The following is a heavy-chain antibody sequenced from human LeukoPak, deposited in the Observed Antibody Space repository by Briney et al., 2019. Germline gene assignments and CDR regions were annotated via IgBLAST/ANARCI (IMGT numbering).Heavy chain of an antibody. D-gene: IGHD1-14*01. V-gene: IGHV3-48*03. CDR3: ARDVLTRGYYYMDV. CDR2: ISSSGSTI. J-gene: IGHJ6*03. CDR1: GFTFSSYK. Sequence: PGGSLRLSCAASGFTFSSYKMNWVRQAPGKGLEWVSYISSSGSTIYYADSVKGRFTISRDNAKNSLYLQMNSLRAEDTAVYYCARDVLTRGYYYMDVWGKGTTVTISS.